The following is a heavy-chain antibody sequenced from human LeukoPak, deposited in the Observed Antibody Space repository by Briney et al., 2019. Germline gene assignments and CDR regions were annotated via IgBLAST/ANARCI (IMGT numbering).Heavy chain of an antibody. CDR2: INHSGST. Sequence: SETLSLTCAVYGGSFSGYYWSWLRQPPGKGLEWIGEINHSGSTNYNPSLKSRVTISVDTSKNQFSLKLSSVTAADTAVYYCARAPYDYVWGSYRYKGLDYWGQGTLVTVSS. V-gene: IGHV4-34*01. J-gene: IGHJ4*02. CDR1: GGSFSGYY. D-gene: IGHD3-16*02. CDR3: ARAPYDYVWGSYRYKGLDY.